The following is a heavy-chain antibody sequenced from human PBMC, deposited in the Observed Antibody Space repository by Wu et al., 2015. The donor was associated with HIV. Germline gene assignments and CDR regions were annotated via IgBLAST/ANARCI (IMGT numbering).Heavy chain of an antibody. Sequence: QVQLVQSGAEVKKPGSSVKVSCQASGGTFSHYAVSWVRQAPGQGLEWMGRIIPIFGTPTYAQKFQGRVTISTAYMELSSLRSEDTATYYCARGSQRELVMGLYYALEIWGQGTLVTVSS. CDR3: ARGSQRELVMGLYYALEI. V-gene: IGHV1-69*13. CDR2: IIPIFGTP. J-gene: IGHJ3*02. CDR1: GGTFSHYA. D-gene: IGHD3-10*01.